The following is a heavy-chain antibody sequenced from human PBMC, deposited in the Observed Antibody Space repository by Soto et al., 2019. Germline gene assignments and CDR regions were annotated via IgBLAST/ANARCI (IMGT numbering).Heavy chain of an antibody. CDR3: AKDPSPVLGLIGGEYFDY. D-gene: IGHD2-21*01. CDR1: GFTFSSYA. CDR2: ISGSGGST. V-gene: IGHV3-23*01. J-gene: IGHJ4*02. Sequence: GGSLRLSCAASGFTFSSYAMSWVRQAPGKGLEWVSAISGSGGSTYYADSVKGRFTISRDNSKNTLYLQMNSLRAEDTAVYYCAKDPSPVLGLIGGEYFDYWGQGTLVTVSS.